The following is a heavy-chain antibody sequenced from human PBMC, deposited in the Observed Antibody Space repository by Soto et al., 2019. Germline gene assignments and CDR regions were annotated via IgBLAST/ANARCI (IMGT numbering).Heavy chain of an antibody. D-gene: IGHD2-21*02. CDR1: GGSISSYY. CDR3: ARDLWGYCGADCYPLDV. V-gene: IGHV4-59*01. CDR2: MYNTGST. Sequence: QVRLQESGPGLVKPSETLSLTCTVSGGSISSYYWSWIRQPPGKGLEGIGYMYNTGSTIYNPSLKSRVTISVDASKNQSSLKLNSVTAADPAVYYCARDLWGYCGADCYPLDVWGQGTTVTVSS. J-gene: IGHJ6*02.